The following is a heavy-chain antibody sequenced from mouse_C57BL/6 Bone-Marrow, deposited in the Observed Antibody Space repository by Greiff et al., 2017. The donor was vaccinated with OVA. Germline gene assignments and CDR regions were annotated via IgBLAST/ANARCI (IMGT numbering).Heavy chain of an antibody. D-gene: IGHD1-1*01. Sequence: QVQLQQPGAELVRPGTSVKLSCKASGYTFTSYWMHWVKQRPGQGLEWIGVIDPSDSYTNYNQKFKGKATLTVDTSSSTAYMQLSSLTSEDSAVYYCARSPYYDGSSYGYFDVWGTGTTVTVSS. CDR2: IDPSDSYT. V-gene: IGHV1-59*01. J-gene: IGHJ1*03. CDR3: ARSPYYDGSSYGYFDV. CDR1: GYTFTSYW.